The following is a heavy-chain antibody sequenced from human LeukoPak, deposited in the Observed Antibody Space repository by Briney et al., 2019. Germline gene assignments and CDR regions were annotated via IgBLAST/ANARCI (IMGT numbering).Heavy chain of an antibody. J-gene: IGHJ3*02. V-gene: IGHV3-21*01. CDR2: ISSSSGYI. CDR1: GFTFSSYS. D-gene: IGHD1-26*01. CDR3: ARAPVVGAGDAFDI. Sequence: GGSLRLSCAASGFTFSSYSMNWVRQAPGKGLEWVSSISSSSGYIYYADSVKGRFTISRDNAKNSLYLQMNSLRAEDTAVYYCARAPVVGAGDAFDIWGQGTMVTVSS.